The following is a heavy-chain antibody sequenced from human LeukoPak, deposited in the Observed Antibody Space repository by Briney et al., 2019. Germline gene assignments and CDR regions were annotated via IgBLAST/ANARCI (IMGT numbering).Heavy chain of an antibody. J-gene: IGHJ2*01. CDR3: AKDRTVGASYWYFDL. Sequence: GGSLRLSCAASGFTFSSYGMHWVRQAPGKGLEWVAVISYDGSNKYYADSVKGRFTLSRENSKKTLYLQMNTLRAEDTAIYYCAKDRTVGASYWYFDLWGRGTLVTVSS. CDR1: GFTFSSYG. CDR2: ISYDGSNK. V-gene: IGHV3-30*18. D-gene: IGHD1-26*01.